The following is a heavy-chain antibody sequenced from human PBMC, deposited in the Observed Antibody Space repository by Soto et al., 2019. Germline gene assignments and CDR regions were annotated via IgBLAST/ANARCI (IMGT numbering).Heavy chain of an antibody. CDR3: AKVPITFGGAEEGY. CDR2: ISGSGGST. Sequence: GGSLRLSCAASGFTFSSYAMSWVRQAPGKGLEWVSAISGSGGSTYYADSEKGRFTISRDNSKNTLYLQMNSLRAEDTAVYYCAKVPITFGGAEEGYWGQGTLVTVSS. D-gene: IGHD3-16*01. J-gene: IGHJ4*02. CDR1: GFTFSSYA. V-gene: IGHV3-23*01.